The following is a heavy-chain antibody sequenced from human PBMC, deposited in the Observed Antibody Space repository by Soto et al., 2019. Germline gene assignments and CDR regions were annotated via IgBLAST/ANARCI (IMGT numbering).Heavy chain of an antibody. Sequence: GGSLRLSCAASGFTFSSYGMHWVRQAPGKGLEWVAVISYDGSNKYYADSVKGRFTISRDNSKNTLYLQMNSLRAEDTAVYYCAKVPYYYDSSGSDYYYYYGMDVWGQGTTVTVSS. CDR3: AKVPYYYDSSGSDYYYYYGMDV. CDR1: GFTFSSYG. CDR2: ISYDGSNK. J-gene: IGHJ6*02. D-gene: IGHD3-22*01. V-gene: IGHV3-30*18.